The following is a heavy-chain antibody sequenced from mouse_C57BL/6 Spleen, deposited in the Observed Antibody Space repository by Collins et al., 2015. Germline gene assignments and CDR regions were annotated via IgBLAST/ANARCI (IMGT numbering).Heavy chain of an antibody. CDR1: GYSITSDYA. Sequence: DVQLQESGPGLVKPSQSLSLTCTVTGYSITSDYAWNWIRQFPGNKLEWMGYISYSGSTSYNPSLKSRISITRDTSKNQFFLQLNSVTTEDTATYYCARGELGRWGGYWGQGTTLTVSS. CDR3: ARGELGRWGGY. D-gene: IGHD4-1*01. J-gene: IGHJ2*01. V-gene: IGHV3-2*02. CDR2: ISYSGST.